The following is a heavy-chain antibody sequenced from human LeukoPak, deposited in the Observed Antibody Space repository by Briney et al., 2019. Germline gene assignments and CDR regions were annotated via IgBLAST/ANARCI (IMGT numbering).Heavy chain of an antibody. D-gene: IGHD5-24*01. CDR1: GFSLTTSGMR. Sequence: SGPALVKPTQTLTLTCSFSGFSLTTSGMRVSWIRQPPGKALEWLARIDWDDDKFYSTSLKTRLTISKDTSKNQVVLTMTNMDPVDTATYYCTRIPDGGRFDPWCQGTLVTVSS. CDR2: IDWDDDK. CDR3: TRIPDGGRFDP. V-gene: IGHV2-70*04. J-gene: IGHJ5*02.